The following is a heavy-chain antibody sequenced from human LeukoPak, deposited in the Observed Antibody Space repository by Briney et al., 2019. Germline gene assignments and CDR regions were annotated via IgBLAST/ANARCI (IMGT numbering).Heavy chain of an antibody. D-gene: IGHD2-2*01. CDR2: KYYSGSA. Sequence: SETLSLTCNVSGVSVSDGRYYWTWIRHHPTRGLEWIGYKYYSGSAKYNPSLKIRLTISIDTAKNQFSLQLSSVTAADATTYYCATPYCSSLSCLDVFNMWGQGTRVTVSS. CDR3: ATPYCSSLSCLDVFNM. CDR1: GVSVSDGRYY. J-gene: IGHJ3*02. V-gene: IGHV4-31*03.